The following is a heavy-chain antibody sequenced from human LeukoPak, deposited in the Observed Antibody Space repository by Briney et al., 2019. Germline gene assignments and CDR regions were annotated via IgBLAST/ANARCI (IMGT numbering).Heavy chain of an antibody. J-gene: IGHJ4*02. Sequence: KPSETLSLTCTVSGGSIISYYWSWIRQPAGKGMEWIGRIYTSGSANYSPSLKGRVTMSVDASKNQFSLNLSSVTAADTAVYYCAREIGRDGYNRSFDYWGQGTLVTVSS. CDR2: IYTSGSA. V-gene: IGHV4-4*07. D-gene: IGHD5-24*01. CDR1: GGSIISYY. CDR3: AREIGRDGYNRSFDY.